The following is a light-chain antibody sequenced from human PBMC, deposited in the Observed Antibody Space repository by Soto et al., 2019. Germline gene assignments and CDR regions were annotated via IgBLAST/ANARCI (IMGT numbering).Light chain of an antibody. CDR2: ASS. V-gene: IGKV1-9*01. CDR1: QGIINY. J-gene: IGKJ4*01. Sequence: DIQLTQAPSFLSSSLFDRVTITFLASQGIINYLAWYQQKPGKAPKLLIYASSTLQIGVPSRFSGSGSGTEFTLTITSLQPEDFATYYCEQLNTYPLTFGGGTKVDIK. CDR3: EQLNTYPLT.